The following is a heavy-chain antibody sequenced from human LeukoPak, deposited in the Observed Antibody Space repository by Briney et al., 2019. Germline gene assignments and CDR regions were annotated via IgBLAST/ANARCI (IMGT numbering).Heavy chain of an antibody. J-gene: IGHJ6*02. Sequence: PGGSLRLSCAASGFTFSDYYMSWIRQAPGKGLEWVSYISSSGSTIYYADSVKGRFTISRDNAKNSLYLQMNSLRAEDTAVYYCARARAHGYCSSTSCSYYYYYGMDVWGQGTTVTVSS. CDR1: GFTFSDYY. D-gene: IGHD2-2*01. V-gene: IGHV3-11*01. CDR3: ARARAHGYCSSTSCSYYYYYGMDV. CDR2: ISSSGSTI.